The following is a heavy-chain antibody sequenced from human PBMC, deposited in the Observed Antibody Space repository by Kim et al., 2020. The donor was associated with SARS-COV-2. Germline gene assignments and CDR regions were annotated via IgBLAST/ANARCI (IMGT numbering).Heavy chain of an antibody. Sequence: AASVNGRFTISRDNSKHTLYLQMNSLRAEDTAVYYCAKAPLGAYWNYVNYWGQGTLVTVSS. CDR3: AKAPLGAYWNYVNY. D-gene: IGHD1-7*01. J-gene: IGHJ4*02. V-gene: IGHV3-23*01.